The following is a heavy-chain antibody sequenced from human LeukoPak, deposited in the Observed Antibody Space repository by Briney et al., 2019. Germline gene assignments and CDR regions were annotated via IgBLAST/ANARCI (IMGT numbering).Heavy chain of an antibody. Sequence: ASVKVSCKASGYTFTGYYIHWVRQAPGQGLEWMGWINSNSGGTNYAQKFQGRVTMTTDTSISTAYMELSRLRSDDTAVYYCARLLMVRGVIPDYYYYYMDVWGKGTTVTISS. V-gene: IGHV1-2*02. CDR2: INSNSGGT. J-gene: IGHJ6*03. CDR3: ARLLMVRGVIPDYYYYYMDV. CDR1: GYTFTGYY. D-gene: IGHD3-10*01.